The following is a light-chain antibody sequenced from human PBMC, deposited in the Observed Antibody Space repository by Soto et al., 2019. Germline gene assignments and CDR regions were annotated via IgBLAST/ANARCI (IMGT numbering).Light chain of an antibody. V-gene: IGKV1-12*01. Sequence: DIQMTQFPSSVSASVGDSVAITCRASQIISNWVAWYQQKPGTAPRLLIYAATTLNSEVPSRFSGRRSGTDFTLTITDLQPEDFAIYYCQQAYSFPFTFGPGTKVDLK. CDR2: AAT. CDR1: QIISNW. J-gene: IGKJ3*01. CDR3: QQAYSFPFT.